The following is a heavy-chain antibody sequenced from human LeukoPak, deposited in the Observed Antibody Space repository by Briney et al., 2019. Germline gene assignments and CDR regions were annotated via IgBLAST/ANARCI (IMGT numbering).Heavy chain of an antibody. J-gene: IGHJ3*02. D-gene: IGHD3-22*01. CDR3: ARANHDSSNNI. CDR2: ISAYNGNT. CDR1: GYTFTGYY. V-gene: IGHV1-18*04. Sequence: ASVKVSCKTSGYTFTGYYLHWVRQAPGQGLEWMGWISAYNGNTNYAQKLQGRVTMTTDTSTSTAYMELRSLRSDDTAVYYCARANHDSSNNIWGQGTMVTVSS.